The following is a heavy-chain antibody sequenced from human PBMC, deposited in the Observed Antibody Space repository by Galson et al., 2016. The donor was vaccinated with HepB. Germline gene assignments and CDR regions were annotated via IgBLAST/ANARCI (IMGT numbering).Heavy chain of an antibody. CDR3: TRTVTGMTAHFDY. V-gene: IGHV3-73*01. D-gene: IGHD1-1*01. CDR1: GFTLSGSA. CDR2: IRSKANSYAT. J-gene: IGHJ4*02. Sequence: SLRLSCAASGFTLSGSAMHWVRQASGKGLEWVGRIRSKANSYATAYGESVKGRFTVSRDDSKNTAYLQMNSLKTEDTAVYYCTRTVTGMTAHFDYWGQGTLVTVSS.